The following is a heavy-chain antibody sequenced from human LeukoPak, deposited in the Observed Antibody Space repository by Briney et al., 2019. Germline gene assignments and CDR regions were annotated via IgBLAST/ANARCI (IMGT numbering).Heavy chain of an antibody. CDR2: IIPIFGTA. CDR1: GGTFISYA. D-gene: IGHD6-13*01. J-gene: IGHJ4*02. Sequence: SVKVSCKASGGTFISYAISWVRQAPGQGLEWMGGIIPIFGTANYAQEFQGRVTITADESTSTAYMELSSLRSEDTAVYYCARVPYSSSWFNFFDYWGQGTLVTVSS. V-gene: IGHV1-69*01. CDR3: ARVPYSSSWFNFFDY.